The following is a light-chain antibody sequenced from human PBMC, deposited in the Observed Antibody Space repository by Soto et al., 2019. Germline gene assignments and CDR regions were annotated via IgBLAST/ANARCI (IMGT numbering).Light chain of an antibody. CDR1: TRNVGGYNY. J-gene: IGLJ3*02. CDR2: EVS. CDR3: SSYTSSKSGV. Sequence: QSALTQPASVSGCPGKPSTILCTGTTRNVGGYNYVSGYQQHPGKAPKLMISEVSNRPLGVFKRFFGSKSGNTASLTISGLQAEDEADYYCSSYTSSKSGVFGGGTKLTVL. V-gene: IGLV2-14*01.